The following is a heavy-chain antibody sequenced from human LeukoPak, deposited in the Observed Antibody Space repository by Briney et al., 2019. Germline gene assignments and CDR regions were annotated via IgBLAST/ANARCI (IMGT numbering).Heavy chain of an antibody. Sequence: SETLSLTCTVSGGSISSSSYYWGWIRQPPGKGLEWIGSIYYSGSTNYNPSLKSRVTISVDTSKNQFSLKLSSVTAADTAVYYCARSHPYYYDSSGYYRNWGQGTLVTVSS. CDR1: GGSISSSSYY. V-gene: IGHV4-39*07. J-gene: IGHJ4*02. D-gene: IGHD3-22*01. CDR3: ARSHPYYYDSSGYYRN. CDR2: IYYSGST.